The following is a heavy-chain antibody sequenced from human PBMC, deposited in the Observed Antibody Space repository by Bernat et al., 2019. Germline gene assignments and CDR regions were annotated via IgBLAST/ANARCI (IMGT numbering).Heavy chain of an antibody. CDR1: GFTFTSYA. V-gene: IGHV3-23*01. CDR2: ISGSGGST. CDR3: ARGTSTSAPYMDV. Sequence: EVHLLESGGGLVQPGGSLRLSCAASGFTFTSYAMSWVRQAPGKGLEWVSGISGSGGSTFYADSVKGRFTIYRDNAKNSLYLQMNSLRAEDTAVYYCARGTSTSAPYMDVWGKGTTVTVSS. J-gene: IGHJ6*03.